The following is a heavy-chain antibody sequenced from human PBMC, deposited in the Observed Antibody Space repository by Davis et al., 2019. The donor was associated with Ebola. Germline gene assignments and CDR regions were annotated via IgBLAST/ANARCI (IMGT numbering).Heavy chain of an antibody. D-gene: IGHD2-2*01. CDR2: IRGKTNTYAT. Sequence: PGGSLRLSCAASGFSFSGSAIHWVRQASGKGLEWVGRIRGKTNTYATAYAASVKGRFTISRDDSKNTAYLQMNSLKTEDTAVYYCTRGNCSSTSCYSNFDYWGQGTLVTVSS. J-gene: IGHJ4*02. CDR1: GFSFSGSA. CDR3: TRGNCSSTSCYSNFDY. V-gene: IGHV3-73*01.